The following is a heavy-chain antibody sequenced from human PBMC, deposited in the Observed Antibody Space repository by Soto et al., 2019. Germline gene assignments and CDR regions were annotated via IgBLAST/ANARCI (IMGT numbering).Heavy chain of an antibody. Sequence: GGSLRLSCAASGFTFSSYSMNWVRQAPGKGLEWVSYISSSSSTIYYADSVKGRFTISRDNSKNSLYLQMNSLRAEDTAVYYCARAVLVPAAMLNSPPRLKYFDYWGQGTLVTVSS. CDR1: GFTFSSYS. CDR3: ARAVLVPAAMLNSPPRLKYFDY. D-gene: IGHD2-2*01. J-gene: IGHJ4*02. CDR2: ISSSSSTI. V-gene: IGHV3-48*01.